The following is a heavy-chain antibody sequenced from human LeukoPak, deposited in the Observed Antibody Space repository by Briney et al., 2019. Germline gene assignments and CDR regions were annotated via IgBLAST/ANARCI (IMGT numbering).Heavy chain of an antibody. CDR2: INPDGSET. Sequence: PGGSLRLSCVASGFTFTNYWMSWVRQAPGQGLEWVADINPDGSETNYVHSLKGRVTISRDNAKNSVYLQMNRLRAEDTAVYYCAGPPQAGPFDYWGQGVLVSVSS. D-gene: IGHD6-19*01. CDR1: GFTFTNYW. J-gene: IGHJ4*02. V-gene: IGHV3-7*02. CDR3: AGPPQAGPFDY.